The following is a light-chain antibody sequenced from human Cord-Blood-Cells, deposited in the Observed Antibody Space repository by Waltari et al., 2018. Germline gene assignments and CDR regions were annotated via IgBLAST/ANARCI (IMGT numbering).Light chain of an antibody. CDR3: QQYGSSIFT. Sequence: EIVLTQSPGTLSLSPGERATLPCRASQSVSSSYLAWYQQKPGQAPRLLIDGASSRATGIPDRFSGSGSGTDFTLTISRLEPEDFAVYYCQQYGSSIFTFGPGTKVDIK. CDR1: QSVSSSY. J-gene: IGKJ3*01. CDR2: GAS. V-gene: IGKV3-20*01.